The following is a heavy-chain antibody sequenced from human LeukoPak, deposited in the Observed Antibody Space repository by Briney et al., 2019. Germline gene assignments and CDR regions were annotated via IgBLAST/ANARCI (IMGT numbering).Heavy chain of an antibody. CDR2: INPNSGGT. V-gene: IGHV1-2*02. CDR1: GYTFTGYY. J-gene: IGHJ3*02. Sequence: ASVKVSCKASGYTFTGYYMHWVRQAPGQGLEWMGWINPNSGGTNYAQKFQGRVTMTRDTSISTAYMELSRLRSDDTAVYYCARTSSSWELPLYAFDIWGQGTMVTVSS. CDR3: ARTSSSWELPLYAFDI. D-gene: IGHD1-26*01.